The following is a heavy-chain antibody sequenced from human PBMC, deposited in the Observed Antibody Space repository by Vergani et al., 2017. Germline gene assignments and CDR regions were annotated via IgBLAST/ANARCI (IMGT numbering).Heavy chain of an antibody. CDR1: GGTFSSYA. V-gene: IGHV1-69*05. J-gene: IGHJ4*02. D-gene: IGHD3-10*01. CDR2: IIPIFGTA. CDR3: AGHTMVRELDY. Sequence: QVQLVQSGAEVKKPGSSVKVSCKASGGTFSSYAISWVRQAPGQGLEWMGGIIPIFGTANYAQKLQGRVTMTTDTSTSTAYMELRSLRSDDTAVYYCAGHTMVRELDYWGQGTLVTVSS.